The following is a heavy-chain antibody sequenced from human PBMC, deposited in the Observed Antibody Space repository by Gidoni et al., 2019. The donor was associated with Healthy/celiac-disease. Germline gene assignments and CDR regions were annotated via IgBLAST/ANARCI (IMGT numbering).Heavy chain of an antibody. Sequence: QLQLQESGPGLVKPSEPLSLTCTVSGGSISSSSYYWGWVPPAPRQGAGVDWDYLLWWEHLQQPFLQESSHNIRRHVKEQFSLKLSSVTAADTAVYYCVTFDYWGQGTLVTVSS. J-gene: IGHJ4*02. CDR1: GGSISSSSYY. CDR3: VTFDY. V-gene: IGHV4-39*01. CDR2: LLWWEH.